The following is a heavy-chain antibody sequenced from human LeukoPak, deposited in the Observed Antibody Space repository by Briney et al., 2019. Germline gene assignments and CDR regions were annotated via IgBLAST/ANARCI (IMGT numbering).Heavy chain of an antibody. D-gene: IGHD3-22*01. CDR2: IVVGSGNT. Sequence: SVKVSCKASGFSFTSSAMQWVRQARGQGLEWIGWIVVGSGNTNYAQKFKERVPITRDMSTSTAYMELSSLRSEDTAVYYCAARGYYYDSSGYFVPDAFDIWGQGTMVTVSS. CDR1: GFSFTSSA. V-gene: IGHV1-58*02. J-gene: IGHJ3*02. CDR3: AARGYYYDSSGYFVPDAFDI.